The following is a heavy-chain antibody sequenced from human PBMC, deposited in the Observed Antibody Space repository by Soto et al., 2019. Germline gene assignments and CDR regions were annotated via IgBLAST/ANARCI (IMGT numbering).Heavy chain of an antibody. CDR3: ARAPRGNYGYPSYFDY. V-gene: IGHV4-30-2*01. Sequence: PSETLSLTCAVSGGSISSGGYSWSWIRQPPGKGLEWIGYIYHSGSTCYNPSLKSRVTISVDTSKNQFSLKLSSVTAADTAVYYCARAPRGNYGYPSYFDYWGQGTLVTVSS. D-gene: IGHD3-10*01. J-gene: IGHJ4*02. CDR2: IYHSGST. CDR1: GGSISSGGYS.